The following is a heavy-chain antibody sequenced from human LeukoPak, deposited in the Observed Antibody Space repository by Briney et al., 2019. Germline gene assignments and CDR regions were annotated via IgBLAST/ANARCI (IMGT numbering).Heavy chain of an antibody. CDR3: ARVNYDILTGPLYYYYYYMDV. CDR1: GGSISSSSYY. D-gene: IGHD3-9*01. V-gene: IGHV4-39*07. J-gene: IGHJ6*03. Sequence: NSSETLSLTCTVSGGSISSSSYYWGWIRQPPGKGLEWIGSIYYSGSTYYNPSLKSRVTISVDTSKNQFSLTLSSVTAADTAVYYCARVNYDILTGPLYYYYYYMDVWGKGTTVTVSS. CDR2: IYYSGST.